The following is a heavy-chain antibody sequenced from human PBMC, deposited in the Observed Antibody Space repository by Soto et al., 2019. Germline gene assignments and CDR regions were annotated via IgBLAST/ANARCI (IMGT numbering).Heavy chain of an antibody. V-gene: IGHV3-30*18. Sequence: SLRLSCAASGFTFTNYGLHWVRQAPGKGLEWVAVISHDGINKYYEDSVKGRFTISRDTSKNTLYLQMNSLRPEDTAVYFCAKDRGYEILDSWGQGTQVTAPQ. D-gene: IGHD5-12*01. CDR1: GFTFTNYG. J-gene: IGHJ4*02. CDR2: ISHDGINK. CDR3: AKDRGYEILDS.